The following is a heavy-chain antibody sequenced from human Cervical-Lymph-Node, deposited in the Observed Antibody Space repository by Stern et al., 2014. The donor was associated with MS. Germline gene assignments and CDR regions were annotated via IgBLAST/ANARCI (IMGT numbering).Heavy chain of an antibody. V-gene: IGHV1-24*01. CDR2: FDPEDGET. CDR3: ATDRDDFRSGYSAPTKGYGLDV. D-gene: IGHD3-3*01. Sequence: VQLVESGAEVKKPGASVKVSCKGSGYTLTELSMHWVRQAPGKGLEWMGGFDPEDGETIYAQKFQGRVTMTEDTSTDTAYMELSSLRSEDTAVYYCATDRDDFRSGYSAPTKGYGLDVWGQGTTVTVTS. CDR1: GYTLTELS. J-gene: IGHJ6*02.